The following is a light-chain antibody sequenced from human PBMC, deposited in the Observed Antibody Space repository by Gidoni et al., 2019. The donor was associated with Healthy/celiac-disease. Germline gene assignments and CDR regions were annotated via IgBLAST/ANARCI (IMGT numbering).Light chain of an antibody. J-gene: IGLJ1*01. CDR3: CSYAGFSTPYV. V-gene: IGLV2-23*01. Sequence: QSALTQPASVSGSPGQPITISCTGTSSDVGNYNLVSWYQQHPGKAPKLMIYEGSKRPSGVSNRFSGSKSGNTASLTISGLQAEDEADYYCCSYAGFSTPYVFGTGTKVTVL. CDR2: EGS. CDR1: SSDVGNYNL.